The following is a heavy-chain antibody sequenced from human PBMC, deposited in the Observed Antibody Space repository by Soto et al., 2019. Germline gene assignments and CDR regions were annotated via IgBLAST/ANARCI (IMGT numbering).Heavy chain of an antibody. Sequence: GGSLRLSCAASGFTFSSYAMSWVRQAPGKGLEWVSAISGSGGSTYYADSVKGRFTISRDNSKNTLYLQMNSLRAEDTAVYYCAKDRLYYDFWSGYYNGDWFDPWGQGTLVTVSS. D-gene: IGHD3-3*01. J-gene: IGHJ5*02. CDR1: GFTFSSYA. CDR2: ISGSGGST. CDR3: AKDRLYYDFWSGYYNGDWFDP. V-gene: IGHV3-23*01.